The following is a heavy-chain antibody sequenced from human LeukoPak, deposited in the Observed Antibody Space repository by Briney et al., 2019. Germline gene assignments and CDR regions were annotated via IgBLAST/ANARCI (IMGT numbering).Heavy chain of an antibody. D-gene: IGHD1-26*01. Sequence: KPGGSLRLSCAVSGFTFSDYYMNWIRQAPGKGLEWVSYISSSGSTIYYADSVKGRFTISRDNAKNSLYLQMNSLRAEDTAVYYCARVWYSGSYPVDYWGQGTLVTVSS. CDR1: GFTFSDYY. CDR2: ISSSGSTI. J-gene: IGHJ4*02. V-gene: IGHV3-11*04. CDR3: ARVWYSGSYPVDY.